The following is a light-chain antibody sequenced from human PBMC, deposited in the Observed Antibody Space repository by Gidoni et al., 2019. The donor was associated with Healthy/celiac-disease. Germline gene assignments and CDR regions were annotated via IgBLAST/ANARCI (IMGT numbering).Light chain of an antibody. Sequence: EIVLTQSPATLSLSPGERATLSCRASQSVSSYLAWYQQKPGQAPRLLIYDASNRATGIPARFSCSGSGTDFTLTISSLEPEDFAVYYCQQRSNWPLLTFGGXTKVEIK. CDR2: DAS. V-gene: IGKV3-11*01. CDR1: QSVSSY. CDR3: QQRSNWPLLT. J-gene: IGKJ4*01.